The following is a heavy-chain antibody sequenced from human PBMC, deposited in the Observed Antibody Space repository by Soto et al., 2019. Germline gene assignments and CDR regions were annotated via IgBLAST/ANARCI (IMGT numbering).Heavy chain of an antibody. CDR3: ASYSTDSGSYYPDDAFDI. D-gene: IGHD1-26*01. CDR1: GYTFTSYA. V-gene: IGHV1-3*01. J-gene: IGHJ3*02. Sequence: VASVKVSCKASGYTFTSYAMHWVRQAPGQRLEWMGWINAGNGNTKYSQKFQGRVTITRDTSASTAYMELSSLRSEDTAVYYCASYSTDSGSYYPDDAFDIWGQGTMVTVSS. CDR2: INAGNGNT.